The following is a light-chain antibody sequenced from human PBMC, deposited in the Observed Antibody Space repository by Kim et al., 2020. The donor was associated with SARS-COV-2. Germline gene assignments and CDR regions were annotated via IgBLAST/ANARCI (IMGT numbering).Light chain of an antibody. Sequence: GQSGGNSCTGTCSDIGTYNYVSWYQQHPGKAPKLLIYEVSKRPSGVPDRFSGSKSGSTASLTVSGLQADDEANYYCSSYAGTNNLLFGGGTQLTV. J-gene: IGLJ2*01. V-gene: IGLV2-8*01. CDR2: EVS. CDR1: CSDIGTYNY. CDR3: SSYAGTNNLL.